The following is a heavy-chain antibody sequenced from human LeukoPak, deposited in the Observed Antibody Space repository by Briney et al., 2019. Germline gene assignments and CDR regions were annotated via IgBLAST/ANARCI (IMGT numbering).Heavy chain of an antibody. CDR3: ARQGLTGRQGYFDL. Sequence: SETLSLTCTVSGGSISSSSYYWGWIRQPPGKGLEWIGSIYYSGSTYYNPSLKSRVTISVDTSKNQFSLELSSVTAADTAVYYCARQGLTGRQGYFDLWGRGTLGTVSS. D-gene: IGHD7-27*01. V-gene: IGHV4-39*01. J-gene: IGHJ2*01. CDR1: GGSISSSSYY. CDR2: IYYSGST.